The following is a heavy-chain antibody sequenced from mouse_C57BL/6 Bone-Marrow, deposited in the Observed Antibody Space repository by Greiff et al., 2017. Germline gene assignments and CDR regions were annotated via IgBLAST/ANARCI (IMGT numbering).Heavy chain of an antibody. V-gene: IGHV1-81*01. Sequence: QVHVKQSGAELARPGASVKLSCKASGYTFTSYGISWVKQRTGQGLEWIGEIYPRSGNTYYNEKFKGKATLTADKSSSTAYMELRSLTSEDSAVFFCAREELAFDYWGQGTTLTVSS. CDR3: AREELAFDY. CDR2: IYPRSGNT. J-gene: IGHJ2*01. D-gene: IGHD4-1*01. CDR1: GYTFTSYG.